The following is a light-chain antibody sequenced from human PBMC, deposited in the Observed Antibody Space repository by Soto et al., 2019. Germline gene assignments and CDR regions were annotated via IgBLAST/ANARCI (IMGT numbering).Light chain of an antibody. CDR2: DVT. Sequence: QSALTQPASVSGSPGQSITISCTGTNSDVGGYNFVSWYQQHPGKAPKVIIYDVTNRPSGVSDRFSGSKSGDAATLTISGLRPEDESLYFCSSYSSTDALLVFGGGTKLTVL. J-gene: IGLJ2*01. CDR1: NSDVGGYNF. V-gene: IGLV2-14*03. CDR3: SSYSSTDALLV.